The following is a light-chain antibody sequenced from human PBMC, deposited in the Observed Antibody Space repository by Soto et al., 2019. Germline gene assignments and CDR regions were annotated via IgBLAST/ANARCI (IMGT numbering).Light chain of an antibody. CDR2: GAS. J-gene: IGKJ3*01. CDR3: QQYGGSPFT. V-gene: IGKV3-15*01. CDR1: QSVDIN. Sequence: EIVLTQSPATLSVSPGERVTLSCRASQSVDINLAWYQQKPGQAPRLLIYGASTRAIDMPGRFSGRGSGTEFTLTISRLETEDFAVYYCQQYGGSPFTFGPGTKVDIK.